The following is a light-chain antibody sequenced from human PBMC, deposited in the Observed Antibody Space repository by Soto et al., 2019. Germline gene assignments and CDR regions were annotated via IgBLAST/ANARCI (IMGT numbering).Light chain of an antibody. V-gene: IGKV3-11*01. CDR3: QHRGNWPA. CDR2: DVS. Sequence: EVVLTQSPAILSLSPGERATLSCRASQSIGSTLAWYQQRSGQAPRLLIYDVSSRATGIPGRISGSGSGTDFTLTISSLEVEDFAVYYCQHRGNWPAFGGGTKVEIK. J-gene: IGKJ4*01. CDR1: QSIGST.